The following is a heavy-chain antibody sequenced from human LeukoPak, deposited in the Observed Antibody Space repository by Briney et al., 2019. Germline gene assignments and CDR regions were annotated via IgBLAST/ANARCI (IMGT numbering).Heavy chain of an antibody. CDR2: IIPIFGTA. CDR3: ARAADYYDSSGYPEYFQH. Sequence: SVKVSCKASGGTFSSYAISWVRQAPGQGLEWMGGIIPIFGTANYAQKFQGRVTITTDESTSTAYMELSSLRSEDTAVYYCARAADYYDSSGYPEYFQHWGQGTLVTVSS. D-gene: IGHD3-22*01. V-gene: IGHV1-69*05. J-gene: IGHJ1*01. CDR1: GGTFSSYA.